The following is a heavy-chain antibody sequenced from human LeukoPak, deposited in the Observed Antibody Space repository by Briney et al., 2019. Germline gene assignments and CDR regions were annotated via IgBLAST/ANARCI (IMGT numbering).Heavy chain of an antibody. Sequence: SETLSLTCTVSGGSISSYYWSWIRQPPGKGLEWIGYIYYSGSTNYNPSLKSRVTISVDTSKNQFSLKLSSVTAADTAVYYCARVVLSSSFWFDPWGQGTLVTVSS. V-gene: IGHV4-59*01. J-gene: IGHJ5*02. D-gene: IGHD2-15*01. CDR2: IYYSGST. CDR3: ARVVLSSSFWFDP. CDR1: GGSISSYY.